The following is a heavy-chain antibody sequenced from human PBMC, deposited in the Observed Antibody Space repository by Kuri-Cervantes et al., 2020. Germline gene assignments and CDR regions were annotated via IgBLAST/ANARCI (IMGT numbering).Heavy chain of an antibody. CDR1: GYTFTSYG. D-gene: IGHD6-13*01. CDR3: ALTVIAAPFDP. J-gene: IGHJ5*02. CDR2: ISAYNGNT. Sequence: ASVKVSCKASGYTFTSYGISWVRQAPGQGLVWMGWISAYNGNTNYAQLPQGRVTMTTNTSTSTAYMGQRSLRSEDTAVYYCALTVIAAPFDPWGQGTLVTVSS. V-gene: IGHV1-18*01.